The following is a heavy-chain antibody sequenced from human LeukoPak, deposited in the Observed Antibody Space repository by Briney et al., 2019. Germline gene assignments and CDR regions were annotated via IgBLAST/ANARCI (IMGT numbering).Heavy chain of an antibody. D-gene: IGHD5-12*01. V-gene: IGHV3-23*01. CDR1: GGSISSYY. CDR3: AKDGVATGLTHFDY. J-gene: IGHJ4*02. CDR2: ISGISTT. Sequence: ETLSVTCTVSGGSISSYYWSWVRQAPGKGMEWVSVISGISTTDYADSVRGRFTISRDSSKNTLYLQMNSLRAEDTAVYYCAKDGVATGLTHFDYWGQGTLVTVSS.